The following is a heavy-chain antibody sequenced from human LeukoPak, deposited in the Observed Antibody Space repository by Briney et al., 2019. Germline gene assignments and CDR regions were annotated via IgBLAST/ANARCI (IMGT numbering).Heavy chain of an antibody. Sequence: ASVKVSCKASDYTFTSYGISWVRQAPGQGLEWMGWISAYNGNTNYAQKLQGRVTMTTDTSTSTAYMELRSLRPDDTAVYYCALSGSYAPFDYWGQGTLVTVSS. V-gene: IGHV1-18*01. J-gene: IGHJ4*02. D-gene: IGHD1-26*01. CDR3: ALSGSYAPFDY. CDR1: DYTFTSYG. CDR2: ISAYNGNT.